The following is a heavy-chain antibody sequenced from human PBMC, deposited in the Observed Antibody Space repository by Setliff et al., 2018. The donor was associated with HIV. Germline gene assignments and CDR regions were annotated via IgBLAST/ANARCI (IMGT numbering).Heavy chain of an antibody. V-gene: IGHV1-3*01. CDR2: SNAGNGHT. CDR1: GYTFTSYA. D-gene: IGHD1-26*01. CDR3: ARVSGLSGELLYFDY. Sequence: ASVKVSCKASGYTFTSYALHWVRQAPGQRLEWMGWSNAGNGHTKYSQKFQGRVSITRDTSASTAYMELSSLRSEDTALYYCARVSGLSGELLYFDYWGLRTLVTVSS. J-gene: IGHJ4*02.